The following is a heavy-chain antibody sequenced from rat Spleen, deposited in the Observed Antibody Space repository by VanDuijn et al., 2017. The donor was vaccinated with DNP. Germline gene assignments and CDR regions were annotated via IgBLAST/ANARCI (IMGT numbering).Heavy chain of an antibody. J-gene: IGHJ3*01. CDR2: ITYVGRIT. CDR1: GFTFGDYD. Sequence: EVQLVESGGGLVQPGRSLKLSCAASGFTFGDYDMAWVRQAPKKGLEWVTTITYVGRITYYRDSVKGRFTISRDNAKSFLYLQMNSLTSEDMATYYCASLNNYNWFAYWGQGTLVTVSS. V-gene: IGHV5-7*01. D-gene: IGHD1-10*01. CDR3: ASLNNYNWFAY.